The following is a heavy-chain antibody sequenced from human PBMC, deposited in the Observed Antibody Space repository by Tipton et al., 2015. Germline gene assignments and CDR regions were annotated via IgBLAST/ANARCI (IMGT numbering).Heavy chain of an antibody. CDR1: GFTFSSQA. CDR3: AKDKAVTGDLDY. CDR2: ITGSGVFT. V-gene: IGHV3-23*01. D-gene: IGHD4-17*01. J-gene: IGHJ4*02. Sequence: GSLRLSCAASGFTFSSQAMSWVRQAPGKGLEWVSAITGSGVFTYYADSVKGRFSISRDNSRNTVYLQMNSLKAEDTALYYCAKDKAVTGDLDYWGQGTLVTVSS.